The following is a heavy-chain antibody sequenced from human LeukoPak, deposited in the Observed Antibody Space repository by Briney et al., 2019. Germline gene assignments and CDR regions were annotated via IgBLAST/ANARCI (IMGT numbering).Heavy chain of an antibody. D-gene: IGHD6-13*01. Sequence: PGGSLRLSCTASGFTFGDYAMSWVRQAPGKGLEWVSFIRSKAYGGTTEYAASVKGRFTISRDDSKSIAYLQMNSLKTEDTAVYYCTTSSSSWTDAFDIWGQGTMATVSS. CDR1: GFTFGDYA. CDR3: TTSSSSWTDAFDI. J-gene: IGHJ3*02. V-gene: IGHV3-49*04. CDR2: IRSKAYGGTT.